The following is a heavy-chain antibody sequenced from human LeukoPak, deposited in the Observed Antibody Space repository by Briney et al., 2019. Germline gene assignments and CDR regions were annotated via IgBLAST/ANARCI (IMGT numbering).Heavy chain of an antibody. Sequence: PGGSLRLSCAASGFTFSSYAMSWVRQAPGKGLEWVSAISGSGGSTYYADSVKGRFTISRDNSKNTLYLQMNSLRAEDTAVYYCAKLYGGSYALEEHDAFDIWGQGTMVTVSS. CDR3: AKLYGGSYALEEHDAFDI. CDR1: GFTFSSYA. D-gene: IGHD1-26*01. J-gene: IGHJ3*02. CDR2: ISGSGGST. V-gene: IGHV3-23*01.